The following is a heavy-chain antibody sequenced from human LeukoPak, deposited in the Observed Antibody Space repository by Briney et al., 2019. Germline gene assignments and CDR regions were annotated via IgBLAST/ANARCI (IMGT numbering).Heavy chain of an antibody. CDR1: GYTFTSYG. Sequence: ASVKISCRASGYTFTSYGISWVRQAPGQGLEWMGWISAYNGNTNYAQKLQGRVTMTTDTSTSTAYMELRSLRSDDTAVYYCARGREYGDFFDSWAQGTLVTVSS. D-gene: IGHD4-17*01. J-gene: IGHJ4*02. CDR3: ARGREYGDFFDS. V-gene: IGHV1-18*01. CDR2: ISAYNGNT.